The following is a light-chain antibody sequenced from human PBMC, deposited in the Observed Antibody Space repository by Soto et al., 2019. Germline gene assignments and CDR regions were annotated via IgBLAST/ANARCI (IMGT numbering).Light chain of an antibody. Sequence: EIVLTQSPGTLSLSPGERATLSCRASQSVSSSYLAWYQQKPGQAPRLLIYGASSRATGIPDRFSGSGSGTDFTLTISRLEPEDFAVYLCQLFDNFVPMYTFGQGSTLEI. CDR3: QLFDNFVPMYT. J-gene: IGKJ2*01. CDR2: GAS. V-gene: IGKV3-20*01. CDR1: QSVSSSY.